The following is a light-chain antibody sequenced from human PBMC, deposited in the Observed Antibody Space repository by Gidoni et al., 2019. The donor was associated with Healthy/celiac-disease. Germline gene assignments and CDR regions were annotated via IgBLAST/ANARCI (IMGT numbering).Light chain of an antibody. J-gene: IGKJ4*01. CDR1: QSISSY. V-gene: IGKV1-39*01. CDR3: QPSYSTPLT. CDR2: AAS. Sequence: DIQMTQSPSALSASVGDRVTITCRASQSISSYLNWYQQKPGKAPKLLIYAASSLQSGVPSRFSGSGSGTYFTLTISSLQPEDFATYYCQPSYSTPLTFGEGTKVEIK.